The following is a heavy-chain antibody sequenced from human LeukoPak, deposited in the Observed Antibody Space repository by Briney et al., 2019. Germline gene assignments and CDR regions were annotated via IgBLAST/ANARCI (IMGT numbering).Heavy chain of an antibody. Sequence: SETLSLTCTVSVGSINSYYWSWIRQPPGKGPEWIGYIYYSGSTNYNPSLKSRVTISVDKSKYQSSLKLSSVTAADTAVYYCARGLVVPAAMPELDYYYYGMDVWGQGTTVTVSS. J-gene: IGHJ6*02. CDR3: ARGLVVPAAMPELDYYYYGMDV. V-gene: IGHV4-59*01. CDR1: VGSINSYY. D-gene: IGHD2-2*01. CDR2: IYYSGST.